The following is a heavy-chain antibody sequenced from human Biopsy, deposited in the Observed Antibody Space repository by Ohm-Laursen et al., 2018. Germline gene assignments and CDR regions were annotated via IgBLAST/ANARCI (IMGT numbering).Heavy chain of an antibody. J-gene: IGHJ5*01. V-gene: IGHV1-69*04. CDR3: ARTFGESFYGLSCDP. Sequence: GASVKVSCNASGATFSSIGITWVRQVPGQGLEWMGRISPISDTAHYAQKFQGRVTISADKSTGTAFMELSSLRSEDTAVYYCARTFGESFYGLSCDPWGQGSLVTVSS. CDR1: GATFSSIG. D-gene: IGHD2/OR15-2a*01. CDR2: ISPISDTA.